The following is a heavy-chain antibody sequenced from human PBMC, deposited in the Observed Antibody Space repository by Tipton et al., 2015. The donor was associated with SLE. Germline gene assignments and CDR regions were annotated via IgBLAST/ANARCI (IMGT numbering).Heavy chain of an antibody. J-gene: IGHJ4*02. CDR1: GGSISRGTYY. CDR3: ARDGGGYIY. D-gene: IGHD3-16*01. Sequence: TLSLTCTVSGGSISRGTYYWNWIRQPAGKGLEWIGRVSPTGGTSYSPSLKSRVTISVDTSKNQFSLKLSSVTAADTAVYYCARDGGGYIYWGQGTLVTVSS. V-gene: IGHV4-61*02. CDR2: VSPTGGT.